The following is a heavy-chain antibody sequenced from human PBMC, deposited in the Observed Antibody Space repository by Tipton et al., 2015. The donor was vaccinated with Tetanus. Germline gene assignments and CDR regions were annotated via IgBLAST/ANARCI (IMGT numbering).Heavy chain of an antibody. V-gene: IGHV1-2*02. CDR1: GYTFTNYH. D-gene: IGHD3-16*01. J-gene: IGHJ4*02. CDR2: IDPKSGDT. Sequence: QVQLVQSGAEVKKPGASVRVSCKPSGYTFTNYHVQWVRQAPGQGLEWMGWIDPKSGDTDFAQRFQGGVTMTRDSSISTVYMELSRLRSDDTAVYYCARDAGPAGGGSFDYWGQGTLVTVAS. CDR3: ARDAGPAGGGSFDY.